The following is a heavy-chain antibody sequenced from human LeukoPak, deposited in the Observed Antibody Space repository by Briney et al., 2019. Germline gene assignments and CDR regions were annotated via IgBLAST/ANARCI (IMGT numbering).Heavy chain of an antibody. V-gene: IGHV3-7*03. CDR1: GFTFSSYW. CDR2: IKQDGSEK. J-gene: IGHJ4*02. Sequence: GGSLRLSCAASGFTFSSYWMSWVRQAPGKGLEWVANIKQDGSEKYYVDSVKGRFTISRDNAKNSLYLQMNCLRAEDTAVYYCARLGELSSFDYWGQGTLVTVSS. D-gene: IGHD3-16*02. CDR3: ARLGELSSFDY.